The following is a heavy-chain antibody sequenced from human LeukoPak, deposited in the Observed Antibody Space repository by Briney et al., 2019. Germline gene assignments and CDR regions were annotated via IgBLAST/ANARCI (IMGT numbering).Heavy chain of an antibody. J-gene: IGHJ3*02. D-gene: IGHD3-22*01. CDR2: IIPILGIA. V-gene: IGHV1-69*04. CDR3: ARGAVYYDSSGYSHDAFDI. CDR1: GGTFSSYA. Sequence: SVTVSCTASGGTFSSYAISWVRQAPGQGLEWMGRIIPILGIANYAQKFQGRVTITADKSTSTAYMELSSLRSEDTAVYYCARGAVYYDSSGYSHDAFDIWGQGTMVTVSS.